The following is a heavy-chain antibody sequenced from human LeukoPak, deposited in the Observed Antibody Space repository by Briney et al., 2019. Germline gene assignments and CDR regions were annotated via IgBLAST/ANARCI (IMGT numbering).Heavy chain of an antibody. CDR2: ISYDGSNK. V-gene: IGHV3-30-3*01. CDR3: ARDRILPLGLLDY. J-gene: IGHJ4*02. CDR1: GVNNYA. Sequence: GGSLRLSCAVSGVNNYAISWVRQAPGKGLEWVAVISYDGSNKYYADSVKGRFTISRDNSKNTLYLQMNSLRAEDTAVYYCARDRILPLGLLDYWGQGTLVTVSS.